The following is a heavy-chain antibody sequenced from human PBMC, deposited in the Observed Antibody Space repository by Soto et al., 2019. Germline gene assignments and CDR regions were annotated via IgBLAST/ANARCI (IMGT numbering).Heavy chain of an antibody. CDR3: AKEARSCTSGVCYRLYAMDV. Sequence: EVQLLESGGNLVQRGGSLRLSCAASGITFRDYAMTWVRQAPGKGLEWVSVISDSGGSTYYADSVKGRFTISRDNSKNTLYLQMNSLRAEDTAVYYCAKEARSCTSGVCYRLYAMDVWGLGTTVTVSS. D-gene: IGHD2-8*01. CDR1: GITFRDYA. CDR2: ISDSGGST. V-gene: IGHV3-23*01. J-gene: IGHJ6*02.